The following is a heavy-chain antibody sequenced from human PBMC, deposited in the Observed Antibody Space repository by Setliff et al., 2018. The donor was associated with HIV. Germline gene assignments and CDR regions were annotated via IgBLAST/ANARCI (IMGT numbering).Heavy chain of an antibody. Sequence: SETLSLTCLVFGYSITNGNYWAWIRQSPGKGLGWIGSIYSTGHTYYNPSHKSRLTMSVDTAKNRFSLKLISVTAADTAVYYCARDRALRFSKSPSFNYFDVWGQGALVTVS. CDR1: GYSITNGNY. D-gene: IGHD3-10*01. J-gene: IGHJ4*02. CDR2: IYSTGHT. CDR3: ARDRALRFSKSPSFNYFDV. V-gene: IGHV4-38-2*02.